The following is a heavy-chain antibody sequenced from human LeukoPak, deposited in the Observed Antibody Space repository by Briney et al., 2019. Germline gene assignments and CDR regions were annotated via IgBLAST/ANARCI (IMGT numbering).Heavy chain of an antibody. J-gene: IGHJ4*02. Sequence: GGSLRLSCAASGFTFSHYGMSWVRQAPGKGLEWVSGISGSGDSTYYADSVKGRFTISRDNSKNTLYLQMNSLRAEDTAVYYCARRSGIAVAGAFDYWGQGTLVTVSS. V-gene: IGHV3-23*01. D-gene: IGHD6-19*01. CDR2: ISGSGDST. CDR3: ARRSGIAVAGAFDY. CDR1: GFTFSHYG.